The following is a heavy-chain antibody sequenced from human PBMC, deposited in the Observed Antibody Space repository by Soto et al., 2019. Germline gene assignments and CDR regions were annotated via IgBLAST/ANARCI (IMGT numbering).Heavy chain of an antibody. CDR3: ARGTDYYDSSGLGAFD. Sequence: QVQLQESGPGLVKPSQTLSLTCTVSGGSISSGDYYWSWIRQPPGKGLEWIGYIYYSGSTYYNPSLKRRVTISVAPSKNQFSLKLSSVTAAATAVYYCARGTDYYDSSGLGAFDWGQGTLVTVSS. CDR2: IYYSGST. CDR1: GGSISSGDYY. J-gene: IGHJ4*02. D-gene: IGHD3-22*01. V-gene: IGHV4-30-4*01.